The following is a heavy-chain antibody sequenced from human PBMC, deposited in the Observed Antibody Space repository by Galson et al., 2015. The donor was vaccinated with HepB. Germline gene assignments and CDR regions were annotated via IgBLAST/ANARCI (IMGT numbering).Heavy chain of an antibody. D-gene: IGHD3-10*01. CDR1: GFTFTAYA. V-gene: IGHV3-23*01. J-gene: IGHJ6*03. CDR3: AKAIWFGDPNMDV. Sequence: SLRLSCAASGFTFTAYAMSWVRQAPGKGLEWVSSLSGSSGNIYYADSVRGRFTISRDTSTNTLFLQMNSLRAEDTALYYCAKAIWFGDPNMDVRGKGTTVTVSS. CDR2: LSGSSGNI.